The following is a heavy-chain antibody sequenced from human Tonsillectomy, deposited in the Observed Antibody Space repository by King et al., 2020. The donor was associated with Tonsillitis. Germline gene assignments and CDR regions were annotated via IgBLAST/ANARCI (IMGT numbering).Heavy chain of an antibody. CDR3: AHFPDYYDSSGYYEVGAFDI. CDR1: GFSLSNARMG. D-gene: IGHD3-22*01. V-gene: IGHV2-26*01. CDR2: IFSNDEK. Sequence: TLKESGPVLVKPPETLTLTCTVSGFSLSNARMGVSWIRQPPGKALEWLAHIFSNDEKSYSTSLKSRLTISKDTSKSQVVLTMTNMDPVDTATYYCAHFPDYYDSSGYYEVGAFDIWGQGTMVTVSS. J-gene: IGHJ3*02.